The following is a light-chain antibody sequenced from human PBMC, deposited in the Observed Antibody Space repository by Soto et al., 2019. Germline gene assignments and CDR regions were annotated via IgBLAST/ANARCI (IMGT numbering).Light chain of an antibody. Sequence: QSALTQPASESGAPGQSITISCTGTDSEVGRYNLASWYQQHPGKAPKLIIYEVSERPSGVSNNASGSKSGNTASLTISNFQADDEADYYCCSYTGTSTSVFVAGSKVT. CDR2: EVS. CDR3: CSYTGTSTSV. J-gene: IGLJ1*01. V-gene: IGLV2-23*02. CDR1: DSEVGRYNL.